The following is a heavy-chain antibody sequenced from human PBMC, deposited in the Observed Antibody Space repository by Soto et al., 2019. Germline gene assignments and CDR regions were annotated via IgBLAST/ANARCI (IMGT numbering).Heavy chain of an antibody. J-gene: IGHJ4*02. V-gene: IGHV2-5*02. CDR3: ARLSYYYGSGSYYNHFDY. Sequence: QITLKESGPTLVKPTQTLTLTCTFSGFSLSTSGVGVGWIRQPPGKALEWLALIYWDYDKRYSPSLKSRLTITKDTSKNQVVLTMTNMDPVDTATYYCARLSYYYGSGSYYNHFDYWGQGTLVTVSS. D-gene: IGHD3-10*01. CDR1: GFSLSTSGVG. CDR2: IYWDYDK.